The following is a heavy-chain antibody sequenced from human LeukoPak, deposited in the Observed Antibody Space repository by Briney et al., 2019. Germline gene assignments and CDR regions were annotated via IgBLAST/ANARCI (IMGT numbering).Heavy chain of an antibody. J-gene: IGHJ4*02. V-gene: IGHV4-59*01. CDR2: IYYSGST. CDR3: ARQAVADLYYFDY. D-gene: IGHD6-19*01. CDR1: GGSISSYY. Sequence: PSETLSLTCTVPGGSISSYYWSWIRQPPGKGLEWIGYIYYSGSTNYNPSLKSRVTISVDTPKNQFSLKLSSVTAADTAVYYCARQAVADLYYFDYWGQGTLVTVSS.